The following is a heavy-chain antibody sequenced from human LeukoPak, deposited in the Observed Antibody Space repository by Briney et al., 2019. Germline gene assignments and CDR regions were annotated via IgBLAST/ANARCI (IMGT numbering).Heavy chain of an antibody. CDR1: GGSFSGYY. CDR2: INHSGST. V-gene: IGHV4-34*01. Sequence: SETLSLTSAVYGGSFSGYYWSSIRQPPGKGLEWIGEINHSGSTNYNPSLKSRVTISVDTSKHQFSLKLRSVTAAEPAVYYCARGLPSYYYDSSGYYYGYYFDYWGEGTLVTVCS. D-gene: IGHD3-22*01. CDR3: ARGLPSYYYDSSGYYYGYYFDY. J-gene: IGHJ4*02.